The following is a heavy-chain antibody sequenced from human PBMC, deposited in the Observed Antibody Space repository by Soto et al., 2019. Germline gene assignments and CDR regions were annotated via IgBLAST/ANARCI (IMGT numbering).Heavy chain of an antibody. D-gene: IGHD2-2*01. CDR3: ASLRIVVVTAATQEYYYYGMDV. CDR2: INHSGST. CDR1: GGSFSGYY. V-gene: IGHV4-34*01. J-gene: IGHJ6*02. Sequence: PSETLSLTCAVYGGSFSGYYWSWIRQPPGKGLEWIGEINHSGSTNYNPSLKSRVTISVDTSKNQFSLKLSSVTAADTAVYYCASLRIVVVTAATQEYYYYGMDVWGQGTTVTVSS.